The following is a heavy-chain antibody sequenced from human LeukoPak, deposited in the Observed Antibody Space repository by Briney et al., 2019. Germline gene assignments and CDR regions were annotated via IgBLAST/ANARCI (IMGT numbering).Heavy chain of an antibody. J-gene: IGHJ6*03. CDR3: ARDPHYYYMDV. Sequence: GGSLRLSCAASGFTFSSYEMNWVRQAPGKGLEWVSYISSSGSTIYYADSVKGRFTISRDNAKNSLYLQMNSLRAEGTAVYYCARDPHYYYMDVWGKGTTVTVSS. CDR1: GFTFSSYE. V-gene: IGHV3-48*03. CDR2: ISSSGSTI.